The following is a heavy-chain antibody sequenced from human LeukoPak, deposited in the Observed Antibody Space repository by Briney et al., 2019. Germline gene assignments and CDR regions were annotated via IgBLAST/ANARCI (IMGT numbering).Heavy chain of an antibody. CDR3: AKASNAYYYYMDV. J-gene: IGHJ6*03. V-gene: IGHV3-21*04. CDR2: ISSSSSYI. Sequence: GGSLRLSCAASGFTFSNYIMNWVRQAPGKGLEWVSSISSSSSYIYYADSVRGRFTISRDNSKNTLYLQMNSLRAEDTAVYYCAKASNAYYYYMDVWGKGTTVTVSS. D-gene: IGHD3-3*02. CDR1: GFTFSNYI.